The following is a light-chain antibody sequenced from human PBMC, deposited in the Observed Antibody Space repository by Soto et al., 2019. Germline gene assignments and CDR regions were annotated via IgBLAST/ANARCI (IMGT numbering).Light chain of an antibody. CDR1: QGIRSD. V-gene: IGKV1-17*01. CDR3: QQYNLYQFT. CDR2: DAS. Sequence: DIQMPQSPPSLSASVGDRVTITCRTRQGIRSDLGWYQQKSGKDPRLLLYDASILDSGVPSRFSGSGSGTEFTLTISRLQPEDLATYYCQQYNLYQFTLGQGTKLEIK. J-gene: IGKJ2*01.